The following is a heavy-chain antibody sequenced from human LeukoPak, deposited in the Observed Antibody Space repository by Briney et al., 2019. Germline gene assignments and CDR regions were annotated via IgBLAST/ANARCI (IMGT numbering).Heavy chain of an antibody. CDR1: GFTFSSYG. Sequence: PGRSLRLSCAASGFTFSSYGMHWVRQAPGKGLEWVAVISYDGSNKYYADSVKGRFTISRDNSKNTLYLQMNSLRAEDTAVYYCAKDDRAGYGESTSVDYWGQGTLVTVSS. D-gene: IGHD4-17*01. CDR3: AKDDRAGYGESTSVDY. CDR2: ISYDGSNK. J-gene: IGHJ4*02. V-gene: IGHV3-30*18.